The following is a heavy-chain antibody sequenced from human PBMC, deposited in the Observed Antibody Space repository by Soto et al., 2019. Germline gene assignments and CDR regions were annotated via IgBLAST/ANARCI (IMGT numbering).Heavy chain of an antibody. CDR3: ASKQPVFQIGWAWALDI. J-gene: IGHJ3*02. V-gene: IGHV1-3*01. D-gene: IGHD1-26*01. Sequence: QVQLVQSGAEVKKPGASVKVSCRASGYTCTTYTLLWVRQAPGQRLEWMAWINPGNGDTTYSQNFQGRVTATRDTAASTAYMEMSSLRSEDTATYYCASKQPVFQIGWAWALDIWGKGTMVTVSS. CDR2: INPGNGDT. CDR1: GYTCTTYT.